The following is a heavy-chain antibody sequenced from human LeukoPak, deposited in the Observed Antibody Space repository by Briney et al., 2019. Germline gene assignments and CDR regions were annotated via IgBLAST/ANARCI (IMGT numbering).Heavy chain of an antibody. CDR2: PHYSGTT. V-gene: IGHV4-59*01. J-gene: IGHJ4*02. CDR3: ARIVPNTEMVTSFDN. CDR1: GGSIGTYY. D-gene: IGHD5-18*01. Sequence: PSETLSLTCTVSGGSIGTYYCSWIRQAPGKGLEWIGYPHYSGTTDYNPSLKSRVTMSVDTSKNQFSLQLSSVTAADTAVYYSARIVPNTEMVTSFDNWGQGTLVTVSS.